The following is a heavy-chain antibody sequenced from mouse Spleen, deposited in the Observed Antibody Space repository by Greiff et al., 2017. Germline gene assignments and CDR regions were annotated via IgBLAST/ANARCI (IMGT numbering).Heavy chain of an antibody. CDR1: GFSFNTYA. D-gene: IGHD1-1*01. CDR3: VRHEDYYGSSWYFDV. V-gene: IGHV10-1*01. CDR2: IRSKSNNYAT. J-gene: IGHJ1*03. Sequence: EVQRVESGGGLVQPKGSLKLSCAASGFSFNTYAMNWVRQAPGKGLEWVARIRSKSNNYATYYADSVKDRFTISRDDSESMLYLQMNNLKTEDTAMYYCVRHEDYYGSSWYFDVWGTGTTVTVSS.